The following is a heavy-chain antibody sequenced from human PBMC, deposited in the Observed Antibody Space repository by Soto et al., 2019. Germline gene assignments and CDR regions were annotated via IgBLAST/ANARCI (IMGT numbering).Heavy chain of an antibody. J-gene: IGHJ4*02. CDR1: EYAFTKFA. V-gene: IGHV1-3*01. CDR3: ARGRWTQTTADYYLDY. Sequence: QVQLVQSGAEVRKSGASVKISCRASEYAFTKFAIHWVRQAPGQRLEWMGWIDPNNGRTKYSQGFQGRVSITRDTSANIADVELSSLRSEDTAVYFCARGRWTQTTADYYLDYWGQGTLVTVSS. CDR2: IDPNNGRT. D-gene: IGHD1-1*01.